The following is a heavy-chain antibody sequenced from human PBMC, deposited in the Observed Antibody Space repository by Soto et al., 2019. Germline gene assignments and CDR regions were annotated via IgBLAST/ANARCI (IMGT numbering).Heavy chain of an antibody. Sequence: SETLSLTCTVSGGSISSYYWSWIRQPPGKGLEWIGYIYYSGSTNHNPSLKSLVTISVDTSKNQFSLKLSSVAAADTAVYYCARAWYYGSGSYYPNNWFDPWGQGTLVTVSS. CDR2: IYYSGST. J-gene: IGHJ5*02. D-gene: IGHD3-10*01. V-gene: IGHV4-59*01. CDR3: ARAWYYGSGSYYPNNWFDP. CDR1: GGSISSYY.